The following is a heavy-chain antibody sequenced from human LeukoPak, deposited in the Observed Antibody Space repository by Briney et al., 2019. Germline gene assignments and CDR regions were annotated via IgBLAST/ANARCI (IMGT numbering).Heavy chain of an antibody. CDR3: ARAVSAVPASPFDY. CDR2: IKQDGSEK. Sequence: GGSLRLSCAASGFTFSSYWMNWVRQAPGKGLEWVANIKQDGSEKYYVDSVKGRFTISRDNAKNSLYLQMNSLRAEDTAVYYCARAVSAVPASPFDYWGQGTLVTVSS. CDR1: GFTFSSYW. J-gene: IGHJ4*02. V-gene: IGHV3-7*01. D-gene: IGHD2-2*01.